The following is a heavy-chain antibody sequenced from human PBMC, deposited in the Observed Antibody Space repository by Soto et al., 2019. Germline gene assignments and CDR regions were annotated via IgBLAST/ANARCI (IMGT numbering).Heavy chain of an antibody. J-gene: IGHJ4*02. CDR1: GFTFTDYS. V-gene: IGHV3-21*01. CDR3: AGARGYSANYFSY. CDR2: ITPSSSYI. Sequence: PGGSLRLSCADSGFTFTDYSMNWVRQAPGKGLEWVSSITPSSSYIYYADSVEGRFTISRDNAKNSLYLQMNSLRAEDTAVYYCAGARGYSANYFSYWGQGTLVT. D-gene: IGHD5-18*01.